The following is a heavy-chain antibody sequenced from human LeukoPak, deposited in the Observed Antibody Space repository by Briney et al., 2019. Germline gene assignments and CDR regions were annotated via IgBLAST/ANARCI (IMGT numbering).Heavy chain of an antibody. V-gene: IGHV1-18*01. CDR1: GYTFTSYG. CDR2: ISAYNGNT. CDR3: AREGFGELLYGFDY. Sequence: ASVKVSCKASGYTFTSYGISWVRQAPGQGLEWMGWISAYNGNTNYAQKLQGRVTMTTDTSTSTAYMELRSLRSGDTAVYYCAREGFGELLYGFDYWGQGTLVTVSS. J-gene: IGHJ4*02. D-gene: IGHD3-10*01.